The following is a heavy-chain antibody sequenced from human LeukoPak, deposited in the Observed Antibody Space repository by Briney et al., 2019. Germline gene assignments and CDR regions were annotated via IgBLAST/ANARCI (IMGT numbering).Heavy chain of an antibody. J-gene: IGHJ3*02. V-gene: IGHV3-7*01. CDR3: ARGGKYYYGSGRPSRVAFDI. D-gene: IGHD3-10*01. CDR1: GFTFSSYW. CDR2: IKQDGSEK. Sequence: GGSLRLSCAASGFTFSSYWMSWVRQAPGKGLEWVANIKQDGSEKYYVDSVKGRFTISRDNAKNSLYLQMNSLRAEDTAVYYCARGGKYYYGSGRPSRVAFDIWGQGTMVTVSS.